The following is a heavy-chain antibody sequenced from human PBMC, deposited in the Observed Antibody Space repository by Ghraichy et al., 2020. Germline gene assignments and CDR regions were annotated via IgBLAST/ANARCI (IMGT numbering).Heavy chain of an antibody. D-gene: IGHD4-17*01. CDR3: ARDPYGDYKYGGTDY. J-gene: IGHJ4*02. Sequence: GVLRLSCAASGFTFSRHWMSWVRQAPVKGLEWVASIKSDGSDSFYLDSVKGRFTISRDNAENSVSLEMTSLRAEDTAIYYCARDPYGDYKYGGTDYWGRGTLVSVSS. CDR1: GFTFSRHW. V-gene: IGHV3-7*01. CDR2: IKSDGSDS.